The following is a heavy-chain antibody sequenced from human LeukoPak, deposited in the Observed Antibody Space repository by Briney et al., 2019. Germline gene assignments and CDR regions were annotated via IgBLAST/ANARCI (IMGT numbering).Heavy chain of an antibody. V-gene: IGHV4-34*01. J-gene: IGHJ5*02. CDR2: INHSGST. CDR3: ARGSPVITMVRGVQSNWFDP. CDR1: GGSFSGYY. D-gene: IGHD3-10*01. Sequence: SETLSLTCAVYGGSFSGYYWSWIRQPPGKGLEWIGEINHSGSTNYNPSLKSRVTISVDTSKNQFSLKLSSVTAADTAVYNCARGSPVITMVRGVQSNWFDPWGQGTLVTVSS.